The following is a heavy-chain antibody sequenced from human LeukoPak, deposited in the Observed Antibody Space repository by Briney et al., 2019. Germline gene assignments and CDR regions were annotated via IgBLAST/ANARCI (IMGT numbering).Heavy chain of an antibody. V-gene: IGHV3-21*01. J-gene: IGHJ4*02. Sequence: GGSLRLSCAASGFTFSSYSMNWVRQAPGKGLEWVSSISSSSRYIYYADSVKGPFTTATDNAKNSLYLQMNSLRAEDTAVYYCARESSSGWYYGNDYWGQGTLVTVSS. D-gene: IGHD6-19*01. CDR2: ISSSSRYI. CDR1: GFTFSSYS. CDR3: ARESSSGWYYGNDY.